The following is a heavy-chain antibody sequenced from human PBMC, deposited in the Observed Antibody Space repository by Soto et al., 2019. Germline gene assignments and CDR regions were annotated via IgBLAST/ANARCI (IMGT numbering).Heavy chain of an antibody. D-gene: IGHD3-3*01. CDR2: IWYDGSKK. CDR3: ARDASYYSLWSGYYPSRNGMDV. V-gene: IGHV3-33*01. Sequence: QVQVVESGGGVVQPGRSLRLSCAASGFTFSSFGMHWVRQAPGKGLEWVSIIWYDGSKKSYGDSVKGRFTISRDNSRNTVYLQMSSLRADDTAVYYCARDASYYSLWSGYYPSRNGMDVWGQGNTVTVSS. CDR1: GFTFSSFG. J-gene: IGHJ6*02.